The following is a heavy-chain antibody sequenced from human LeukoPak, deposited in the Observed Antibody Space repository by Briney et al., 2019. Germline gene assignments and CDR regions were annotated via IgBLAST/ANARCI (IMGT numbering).Heavy chain of an antibody. CDR1: GFTFDEYG. Sequence: PGGSLRLSCVGSGFTFDEYGMSWVRQPPGKGPEWVSGITSNGDNTGYADSVKGRFTISRDNAKNSLPLQMNSLRPEDTALYYCAMKFSRDYYYMDVWGKGTTVTVSS. CDR3: AMKFSRDYYYMDV. CDR2: ITSNGDNT. J-gene: IGHJ6*03. V-gene: IGHV3-20*04.